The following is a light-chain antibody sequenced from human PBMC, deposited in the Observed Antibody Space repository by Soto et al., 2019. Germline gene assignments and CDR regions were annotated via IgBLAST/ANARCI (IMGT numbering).Light chain of an antibody. CDR3: QQSYNTPPVT. CDR1: QSIGTY. J-gene: IGKJ3*01. Sequence: DIQMTQSPSSLSASVGDRVTITCRASQSIGTYLHWYQQKPGKAPELLIYAASSLQGGVPSRFSGSGSGTDFTLTISGLQPEDFATYYCQQSYNTPPVTFGPGTNVDFK. V-gene: IGKV1-39*01. CDR2: AAS.